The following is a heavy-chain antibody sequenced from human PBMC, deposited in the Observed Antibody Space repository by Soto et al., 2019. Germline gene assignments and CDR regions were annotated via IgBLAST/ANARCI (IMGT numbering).Heavy chain of an antibody. J-gene: IGHJ4*02. V-gene: IGHV3-48*03. CDR2: ISVSGNII. Sequence: GSLRLSCAASGFTFSTYEFNWVRQAPGRGLEWISYISVSGNIIKYAESVKGRFTISRDNAENSLHLHMSNLRVDDTALYFCVRDTMRASAAASLDYWGQGTQVTVSS. CDR1: GFTFSTYE. CDR3: VRDTMRASAAASLDY. D-gene: IGHD2-2*01.